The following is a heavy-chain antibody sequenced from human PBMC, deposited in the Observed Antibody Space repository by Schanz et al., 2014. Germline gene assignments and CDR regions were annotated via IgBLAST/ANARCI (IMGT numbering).Heavy chain of an antibody. V-gene: IGHV3-11*01. CDR1: GFTFSDYY. CDR2: INWSDGST. Sequence: QVQLVESGGGLVKPGGSLRLSCAASGFTFSDYYMSWIRQAPGKGLEWVSAINWSDGSTGYADSVKGRFTISRDNGKNSLYLQMNSLRAGDTAVYYCAKDGRLPYYGTGSDFDYWGQGTLVAVSS. CDR3: AKDGRLPYYGTGSDFDY. J-gene: IGHJ4*02. D-gene: IGHD3-22*01.